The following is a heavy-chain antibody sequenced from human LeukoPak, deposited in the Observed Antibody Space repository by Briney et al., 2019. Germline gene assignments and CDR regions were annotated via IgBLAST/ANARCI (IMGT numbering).Heavy chain of an antibody. V-gene: IGHV4-39*01. CDR2: IYYSGST. Sequence: SETLSLTCTVSGGSISSSSYYWGWIRQPPGKGLEWIGSIYYSGSTYYNPSLKSRVTISVDTSKNQFSLKLSSVTAADTAVYYCARVMGGDLGFDYWGQGTLVTVSS. CDR3: ARVMGGDLGFDY. J-gene: IGHJ4*02. CDR1: GGSISSSSYY. D-gene: IGHD3-16*01.